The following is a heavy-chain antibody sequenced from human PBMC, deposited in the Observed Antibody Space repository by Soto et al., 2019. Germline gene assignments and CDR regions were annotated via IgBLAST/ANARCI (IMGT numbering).Heavy chain of an antibody. CDR1: GFTFSSYW. CDR3: ARVGATTWY. D-gene: IGHD1-26*01. Sequence: TGGSLRLSCAASGFTFSSYWMHWVRQAPGKGLVWVSRVNSDGSITNYADAVKGRFTISRDNAKNTLYLQMDGLRAEDTAVYYCARVGATTWYWGQGXLVTVYS. CDR2: VNSDGSIT. V-gene: IGHV3-74*01. J-gene: IGHJ4*02.